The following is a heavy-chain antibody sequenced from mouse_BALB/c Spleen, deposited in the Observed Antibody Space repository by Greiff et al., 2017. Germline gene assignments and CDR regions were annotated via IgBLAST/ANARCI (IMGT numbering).Heavy chain of an antibody. D-gene: IGHD2-1*01. Sequence: VQLQESAAELARPGASVKMSCKASGYTFTSYTMHWVKQRPGQGLEWIGYINPSSGYTEYNQKFKDKTTLTADKSSSTAYMQLSSLTSEDSAVYYCAREDYGNYAAYWGQGTLVTVSA. CDR3: AREDYGNYAAY. J-gene: IGHJ3*01. CDR2: INPSSGYT. CDR1: GYTFTSYT. V-gene: IGHV1-4*02.